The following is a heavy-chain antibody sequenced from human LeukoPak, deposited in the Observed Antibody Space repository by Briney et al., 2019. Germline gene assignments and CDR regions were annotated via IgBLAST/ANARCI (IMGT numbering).Heavy chain of an antibody. Sequence: ASVKVSCKASGYTFTSYYMHWVRQAPGQGLEWMGIINPSGGSTSYAQKFQGRVTMTRDTSTSTVYMELSSLRSEDTAVYYCARAHGGNSEALLYYFYYWGQGTLVTVSS. V-gene: IGHV1-46*01. CDR2: INPSGGST. CDR1: GYTFTSYY. CDR3: ARAHGGNSEALLYYFYY. J-gene: IGHJ4*02. D-gene: IGHD4-23*01.